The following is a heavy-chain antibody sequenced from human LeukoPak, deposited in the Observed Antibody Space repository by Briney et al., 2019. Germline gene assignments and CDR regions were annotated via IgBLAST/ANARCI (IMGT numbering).Heavy chain of an antibody. Sequence: GGSLRLSCAASGFTVSTYWMYWIRQAPGNGLVWVSRINTDGSTTNYADYVKGRFTISRDNSKNTLYLQMNSLRAEDTAVYYCAKSKGSGRPNNWFDPWGQGTLVTVSS. CDR1: GFTVSTYW. J-gene: IGHJ5*02. CDR3: AKSKGSGRPNNWFDP. CDR2: INTDGSTT. V-gene: IGHV3-74*01. D-gene: IGHD3-10*01.